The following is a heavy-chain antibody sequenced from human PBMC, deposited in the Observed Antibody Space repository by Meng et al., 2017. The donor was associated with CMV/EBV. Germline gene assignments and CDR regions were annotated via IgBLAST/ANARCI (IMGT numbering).Heavy chain of an antibody. J-gene: IGHJ5*02. V-gene: IGHV4-61*01. CDR3: ARGHDFWSGYYLFDP. Sequence: SGGSVSSGSYYWTWTRQPPGKGLEWIGYAYYNGGTNYSPSLKSRVTILIDASKNQFSLELTSVTAADTAVCYCARGHDFWSGYYLFDPWGQGTLVTVSS. D-gene: IGHD3-3*01. CDR1: GGSVSSGSYY. CDR2: AYYNGGT.